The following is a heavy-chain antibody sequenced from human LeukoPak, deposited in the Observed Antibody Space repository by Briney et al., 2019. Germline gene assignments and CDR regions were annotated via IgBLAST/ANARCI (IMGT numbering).Heavy chain of an antibody. J-gene: IGHJ4*02. Sequence: GASLQLSCQGSGYSFTSYWIGWVRQLPGKGLEWMGIIYPGDSDTRYSPSFQGQVTISADKSISTAYLQWSSLKASDTAMYYCARRASGYRNYYFDYWGQGTLVTVSS. CDR2: IYPGDSDT. D-gene: IGHD5-18*01. V-gene: IGHV5-51*01. CDR1: GYSFTSYW. CDR3: ARRASGYRNYYFDY.